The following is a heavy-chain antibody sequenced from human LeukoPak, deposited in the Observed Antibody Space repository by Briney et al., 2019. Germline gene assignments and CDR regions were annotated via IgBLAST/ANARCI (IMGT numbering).Heavy chain of an antibody. Sequence: HAGGSLRLSCAASGFTFSTYAMTWVRQAPGKGLEWVSTISGTGGSTYYADSVKGRFTISRDNSKNTLYLQMNSLRAEETALYSCAKDSGPYYKAFAYGGRRPLFTVSS. V-gene: IGHV3-23*01. CDR3: AKDSGPYYKAFAY. CDR2: ISGTGGST. J-gene: IGHJ4*01. D-gene: IGHD1-26*01. CDR1: GFTFSTYA.